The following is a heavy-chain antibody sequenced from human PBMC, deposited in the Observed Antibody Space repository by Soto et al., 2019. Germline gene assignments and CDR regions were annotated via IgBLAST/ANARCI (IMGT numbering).Heavy chain of an antibody. J-gene: IGHJ5*02. V-gene: IGHV4-31*03. CDR2: IYYSGST. Sequence: QVQLQESGPGLVKQSQTLSLTCTVSGGSISSGGYYWRWIRQYPGKGLEWIGYIYYSGSTYYNPSLKSRVTISVDTSNNQFSLKLSFVTAADTAVYYCAREEVAYSDSGSYNWVDPGARESWSPSPQ. CDR3: AREEVAYSDSGSYNWVDP. D-gene: IGHD3-10*01. CDR1: GGSISSGGYY.